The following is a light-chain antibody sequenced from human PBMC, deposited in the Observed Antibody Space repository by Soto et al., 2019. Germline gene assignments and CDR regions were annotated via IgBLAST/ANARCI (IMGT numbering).Light chain of an antibody. CDR3: TSYAGSNMPVL. CDR2: DVT. V-gene: IGLV2-8*01. J-gene: IGLJ3*02. Sequence: QSAMTQPPSASGSPGQSVTISCTGTSSDVGGYKFVSWYQQHPGKAPKLMIYDVTERPSGVPDRFSGSKSGNPASLTVSGLQGDEEADYDCTSYAGSNMPVLFGGGNKLTVL. CDR1: SSDVGGYKF.